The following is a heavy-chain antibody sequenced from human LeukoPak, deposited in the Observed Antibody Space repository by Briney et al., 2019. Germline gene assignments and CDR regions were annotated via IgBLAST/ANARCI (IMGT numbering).Heavy chain of an antibody. Sequence: SVKVPCKASGGTFSSYAISWVRQAPGQGLEWMGGIILIFGTANYAQKFQGRVTITTDESTSTAYMELSSLRSEDTAVYYCASGIVGATSSFRDYYYYMDVWGKGTTVTVSS. CDR3: ASGIVGATSSFRDYYYYMDV. J-gene: IGHJ6*03. D-gene: IGHD1-26*01. CDR1: GGTFSSYA. CDR2: IILIFGTA. V-gene: IGHV1-69*05.